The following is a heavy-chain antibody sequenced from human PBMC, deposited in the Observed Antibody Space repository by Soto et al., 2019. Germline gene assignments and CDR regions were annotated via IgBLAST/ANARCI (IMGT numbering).Heavy chain of an antibody. D-gene: IGHD3-22*01. J-gene: IGHJ5*02. CDR2: IYYSGST. Sequence: QVQLQESGPGLVKPSQTLSLTCTVSGGSISSGGYYWSWIRQHPGKGLEWIGYIYYSGSTYYNPSLKRRVTISVHTSKNQFPLKLSSVTAAVTAVYFCARWGFYDSSGVGFDPWGQGTLVIVSS. CDR3: ARWGFYDSSGVGFDP. V-gene: IGHV4-31*03. CDR1: GGSISSGGYY.